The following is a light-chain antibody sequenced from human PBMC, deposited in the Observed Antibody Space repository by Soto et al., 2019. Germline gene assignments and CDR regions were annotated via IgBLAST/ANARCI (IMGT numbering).Light chain of an antibody. Sequence: EIVLTQSPGILSLSPGESATLSCRASQTVSSTHLAWYQQKPGQAPRLLIYRASTRATGIPDRFSGGGSGTDFSLTISRLEPEDFAVYYCQQYSNSAGYTFGQGTTLEIK. V-gene: IGKV3-20*01. CDR2: RAS. J-gene: IGKJ2*01. CDR3: QQYSNSAGYT. CDR1: QTVSSTH.